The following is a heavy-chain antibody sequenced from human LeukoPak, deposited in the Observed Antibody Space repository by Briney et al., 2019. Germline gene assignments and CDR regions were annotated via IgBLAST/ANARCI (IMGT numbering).Heavy chain of an antibody. CDR3: ARGLIGSSAGFDY. J-gene: IGHJ4*02. D-gene: IGHD6-13*01. CDR2: INHSGST. CDR1: GGSFSGYY. V-gene: IGHV4-34*01. Sequence: PSETLSLTCAVYGGSFSGYYWSWIRLPRGKGLEWIGEINHSGSTNYNPSLKSRVTISVDTSKNQFSLKLSSVTAADTAVYYCARGLIGSSAGFDYWGQGTLVTVSS.